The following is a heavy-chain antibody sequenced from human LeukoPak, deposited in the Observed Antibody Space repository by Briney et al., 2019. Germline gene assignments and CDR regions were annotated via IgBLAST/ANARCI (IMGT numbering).Heavy chain of an antibody. CDR2: ISAYNGDT. J-gene: IGHJ4*02. CDR3: ARGGYYGSGSFPDC. D-gene: IGHD3-10*01. Sequence: ASVKVSCKASGYSFASFGINWVRQASGQGLEWMGWISAYNGDTNYAQNLQGRVTMTTDTSTSTAYMDLRSLRSDDTAVYYCARGGYYGSGSFPDCWGQGTLVTVSS. CDR1: GYSFASFG. V-gene: IGHV1-18*01.